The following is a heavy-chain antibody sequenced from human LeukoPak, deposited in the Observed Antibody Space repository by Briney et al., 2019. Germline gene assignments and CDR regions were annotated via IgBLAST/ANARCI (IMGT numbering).Heavy chain of an antibody. CDR3: ARDGTDYYDSSGYYLVQYYYYYYGMDV. CDR1: GFTFSSYS. D-gene: IGHD3-22*01. CDR2: ISSSSSYI. V-gene: IGHV3-21*01. J-gene: IGHJ6*02. Sequence: MPGGSLRLSCVASGFTFSSYSMNWVRQAPGKGLEWVSSISSSSSYIYYADSVKGRFTISRDNAKNSLYLQMNSLRAEDTAVYYCARDGTDYYDSSGYYLVQYYYYYYGMDVWGQGTTVTVSS.